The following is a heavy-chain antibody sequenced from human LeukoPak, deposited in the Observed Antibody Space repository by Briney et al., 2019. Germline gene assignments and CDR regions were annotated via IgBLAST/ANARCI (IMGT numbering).Heavy chain of an antibody. J-gene: IGHJ1*01. CDR3: ARDLMGASTAYFRH. CDR2: ISSSSRYV. D-gene: IGHD1-26*01. V-gene: IGHV3-21*01. Sequence: PGGSLRLSCAASGFTFSSYSMNWVRQAPGKGLEWVSSISSSSRYVYYAGSVKGRFTISRDDAKNSLYLQMNSLRAEDTAVYYCARDLMGASTAYFRHWGQGSLVTVSS. CDR1: GFTFSSYS.